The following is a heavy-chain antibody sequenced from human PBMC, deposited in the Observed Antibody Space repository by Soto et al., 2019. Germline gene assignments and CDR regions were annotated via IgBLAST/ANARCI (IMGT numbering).Heavy chain of an antibody. Sequence: QVQLVESGGGVVQPGRSLRLSCAASGFTFSSYAMHWVRQAPGKGLEWVAVISYDVNNKYYADSVKGRFTISRDNSKSTLYLQMNSLGPEDTALYFCASARGYSTFQYGCHFDYWGQGSLVTVSS. J-gene: IGHJ4*02. CDR3: ASARGYSTFQYGCHFDY. V-gene: IGHV3-30-3*01. CDR1: GFTFSSYA. CDR2: ISYDVNNK. D-gene: IGHD5-18*01.